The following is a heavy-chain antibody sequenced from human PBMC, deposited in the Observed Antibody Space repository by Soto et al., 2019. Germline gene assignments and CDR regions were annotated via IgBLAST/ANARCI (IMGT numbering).Heavy chain of an antibody. CDR1: GGSFSGYY. CDR3: ARACSGGSCYSAFDI. CDR2: INHSGST. V-gene: IGHV4-34*01. D-gene: IGHD2-15*01. Sequence: PSETLSLTCAVYGGSFSGYYWSWIRQPPGKGLEWIGEINHSGSTNYNPSLKSRVTISVDTSKNQFSLKLNSVTAADTAVYYCARACSGGSCYSAFDIWGQGTMVTVSS. J-gene: IGHJ3*02.